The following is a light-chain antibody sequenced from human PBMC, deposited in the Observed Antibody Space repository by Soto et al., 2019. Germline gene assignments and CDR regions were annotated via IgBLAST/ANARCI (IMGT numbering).Light chain of an antibody. J-gene: IGLJ3*02. V-gene: IGLV6-57*04. CDR1: SGSIADNY. CDR2: EDN. CDR3: QSYDTSIPLHLRV. Sequence: NFMLTQPHSVSESLGKTVTISCTRSSGSIADNYVQWYQFRPGSIPTTVISEDNQRPSGVPSRFSGSIDRSSNSASLIISGLKTEDVADYYCQSYDTSIPLHLRVFGGGTKLTVL.